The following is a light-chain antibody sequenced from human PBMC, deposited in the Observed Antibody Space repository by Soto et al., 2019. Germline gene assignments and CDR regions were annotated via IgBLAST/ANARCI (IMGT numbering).Light chain of an antibody. CDR1: QAISSY. CDR2: ATS. V-gene: IGKV1-27*01. Sequence: DIQLTQSPSSLSASVGDRVTITCRASQAISSYLAWYQQKPGKVPELLIYATSTLQSGAPSRFSGSGSGTDSTLTISSQQPEDVATYYCHKYNHAPTFGGGTKVEIK. J-gene: IGKJ4*01. CDR3: HKYNHAPT.